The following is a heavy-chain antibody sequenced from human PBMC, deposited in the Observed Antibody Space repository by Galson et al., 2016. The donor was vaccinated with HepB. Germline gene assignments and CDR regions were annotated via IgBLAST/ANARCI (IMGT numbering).Heavy chain of an antibody. D-gene: IGHD5-12*01. J-gene: IGHJ3*01. CDR3: ARPRSTGYDFYAFHS. CDR1: GYIFTDYW. V-gene: IGHV5-51*01. CDR2: TNPGDSDT. Sequence: QSGAEVKKPGESLKISCKASGYIFTDYWIAWVRQMPGKGLEWMGTTNPGDSDTRYRPSFQDQVTISADKSINTVYLQWTSLKASDTAMYYCARPRSTGYDFYAFHSWGQGTMVTVSS.